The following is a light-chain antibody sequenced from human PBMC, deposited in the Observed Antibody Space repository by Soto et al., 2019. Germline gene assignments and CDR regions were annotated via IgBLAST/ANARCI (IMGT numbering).Light chain of an antibody. CDR2: TNN. V-gene: IGLV1-44*01. CDR1: NSNIGSHV. Sequence: QSVLTQPPSASGAPGQRVTISCSGSNSNIGSHVVNWYQQVPGTAPKLLIYTNNQRPSGVPDRFSDAKSGTSASLVISGLQSEEEADYYCAALDGSLQSWVFGGGTKLTVL. CDR3: AALDGSLQSWV. J-gene: IGLJ3*02.